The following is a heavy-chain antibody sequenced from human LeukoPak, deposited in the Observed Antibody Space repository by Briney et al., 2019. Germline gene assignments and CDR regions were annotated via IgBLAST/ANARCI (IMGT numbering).Heavy chain of an antibody. Sequence: RSLRLSCAASGFTFDDYAMHWVRQAPGKGLEWVSGISWNSGSIGYADSVKGRFTISRDNAKNSLYLQMNSLRAEDTALYYCAKEYGDPNAFDIWGQGTMVTVSS. CDR2: ISWNSGSI. J-gene: IGHJ3*02. V-gene: IGHV3-9*01. CDR3: AKEYGDPNAFDI. D-gene: IGHD4-17*01. CDR1: GFTFDDYA.